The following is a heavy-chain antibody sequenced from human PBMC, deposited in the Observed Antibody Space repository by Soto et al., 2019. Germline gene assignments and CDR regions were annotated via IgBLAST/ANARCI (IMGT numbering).Heavy chain of an antibody. CDR1: GYTFTSYA. D-gene: IGHD3-22*01. V-gene: IGHV1-3*01. CDR2: INAGNGNT. CDR3: ARFGDSSGYYLNWFDP. Sequence: GASVKVSCKASGYTFTSYAMHWVRQAPGQGLEWMGWINAGNGNTKYPQKFQGRVTITRDTSASTAYMELSSLRSEDTAVYYCARFGDSSGYYLNWFDPWGQGTLVTVSS. J-gene: IGHJ5*02.